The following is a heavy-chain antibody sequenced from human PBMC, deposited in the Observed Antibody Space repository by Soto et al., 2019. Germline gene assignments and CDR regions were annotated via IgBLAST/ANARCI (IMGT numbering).Heavy chain of an antibody. V-gene: IGHV3-48*01. J-gene: IGHJ4*02. Sequence: PGGSLKLSCAASGFVFSNSSINWVRQAPGEGLEWLSYISSSGRTIFYADSVKGRFTISRDNAKNSLYLQMNSLRVEDTAVYYCAILSKWGQGTLVTVSS. CDR1: GFVFSNSS. CDR2: ISSSGRTI. CDR3: AILSK.